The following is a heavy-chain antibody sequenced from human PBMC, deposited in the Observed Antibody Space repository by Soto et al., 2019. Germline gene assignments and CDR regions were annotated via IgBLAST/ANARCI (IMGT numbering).Heavy chain of an antibody. J-gene: IGHJ6*02. Sequence: QVQLQESGPGLVKPSDTLSLTCAVSSYSISSSNWWGWIRQPPGKGLEWIGYIYYSGSTYYNPSLKSRVTMSVDTSKNQFSLKLSSVTAVDTAVYYCARNFGNTMISGMDVWGQGTTVTVSS. CDR2: IYYSGST. CDR3: ARNFGNTMISGMDV. CDR1: SYSISSSNW. V-gene: IGHV4-28*01. D-gene: IGHD3-22*01.